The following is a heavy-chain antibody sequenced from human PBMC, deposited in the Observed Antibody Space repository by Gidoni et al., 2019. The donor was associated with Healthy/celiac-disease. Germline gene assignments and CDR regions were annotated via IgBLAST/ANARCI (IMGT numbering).Heavy chain of an antibody. V-gene: IGHV3-20*04. J-gene: IGHJ4*02. D-gene: IGHD3-9*01. Sequence: EVQLVESGGGVVRPGGSLRLSCAASGFTFDDAGMSWVRQAPGKGLEWVSGINWNGGSTGYADSVKGRFTISRDNAKNSLYLQMNSLRAEDTALYYCARGGKYYDILTGYYSFYYWGQGTLVTVSS. CDR2: INWNGGST. CDR3: ARGGKYYDILTGYYSFYY. CDR1: GFTFDDAG.